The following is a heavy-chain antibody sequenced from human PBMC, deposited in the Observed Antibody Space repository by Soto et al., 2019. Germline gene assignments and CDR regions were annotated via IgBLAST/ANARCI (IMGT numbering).Heavy chain of an antibody. D-gene: IGHD2-8*01. CDR1: GYTVTSYY. CDR3: ARANGRAISYYGMDV. V-gene: IGHV1-46*01. CDR2: INPSGGST. J-gene: IGHJ6*02. Sequence: ASVKVSCKASGYTVTSYYMHWVRQAPGQGLEWMGIINPSGGSTSYAQKFQGRVTMTRDTSTSTVYMELSSLRSEDTAVYYCARANGRAISYYGMDVWGQGTTVTVSS.